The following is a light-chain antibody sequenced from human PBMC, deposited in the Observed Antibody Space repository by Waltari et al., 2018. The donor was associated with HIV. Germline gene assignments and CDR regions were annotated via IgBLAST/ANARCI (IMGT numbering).Light chain of an antibody. CDR2: SDN. J-gene: IGLJ2*01. V-gene: IGLV1-44*01. Sequence: QSVLTQPPSTSGTAGQGVSMSCSGSTSNVARNNVIWYRQVPGAAPKLLMYSDNQRPSGVPDRISGFKSGTSASLAISGLQSEDEADYFCATWDDRLNRPVFGGGTKLTVL. CDR1: TSNVARNN. CDR3: ATWDDRLNRPV.